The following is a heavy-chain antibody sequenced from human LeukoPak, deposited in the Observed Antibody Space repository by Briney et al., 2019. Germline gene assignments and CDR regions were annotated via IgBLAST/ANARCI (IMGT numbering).Heavy chain of an antibody. V-gene: IGHV3-30*02. CDR1: GFTFSNYA. D-gene: IGHD3-10*01. CDR2: IRYDGSSA. J-gene: IGHJ4*02. Sequence: GGSLRLSCAASGFTFSNYAMHWVRQAPGKGLEWVAYIRYDGSSAYYADFVKGRFTISRDNSKNTLYLQMNSLRAEDTAVYYCAKAGDGFGELWSFLFDYWGQGTLVTVSS. CDR3: AKAGDGFGELWSFLFDY.